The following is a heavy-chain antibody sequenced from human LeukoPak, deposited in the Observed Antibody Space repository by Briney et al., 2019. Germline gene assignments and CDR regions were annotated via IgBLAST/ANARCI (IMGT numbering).Heavy chain of an antibody. CDR1: GFTVSSNY. D-gene: IGHD1-26*01. V-gene: IGHV3-53*01. CDR2: IYSGGST. J-gene: IGHJ4*02. Sequence: PGGSLRLSCSASGFTVSSNYMSWVRQAPGKGLEWVSVIYSGGSTYYADSVKGRFTISRDNSKNTLYLQMNSVRAEDTAVYYCARGIGQDPGDYWGQGTLVTVSS. CDR3: ARGIGQDPGDY.